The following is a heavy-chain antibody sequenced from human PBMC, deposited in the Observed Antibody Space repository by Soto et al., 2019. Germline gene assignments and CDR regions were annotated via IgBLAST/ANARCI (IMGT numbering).Heavy chain of an antibody. J-gene: IGHJ4*01. CDR2: IYYSGST. CDR1: GWFLSGYD. V-gene: IGHV4-59*01. Sequence: SETPCLTRTVSGWFLSGYDWGWVRQPPGKGLEWIGYIYYSGSTNYNPSLKSRVTISVDTSKNQFSLKLSSVTAADTAVYYCAREGETWYYFDYWGQGTLVTVSS. D-gene: IGHD3-16*01. CDR3: AREGETWYYFDY.